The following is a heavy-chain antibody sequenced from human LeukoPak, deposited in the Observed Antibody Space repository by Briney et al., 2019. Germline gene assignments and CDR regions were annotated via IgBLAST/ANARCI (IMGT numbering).Heavy chain of an antibody. CDR1: GGSISSSSYY. D-gene: IGHD3-3*01. CDR2: IYYSGST. V-gene: IGHV4-39*07. Sequence: SETLSLTCTVSGGSISSSSYYWGWIRQPPGKGLEWIGSIYYSGSTYYNPSLKSRVTISVDTSKNQFSLKLSSVTAADTAVYYCARGPRRITIFGVANYYYYGMDVWGQGTTVTVSS. J-gene: IGHJ6*02. CDR3: ARGPRRITIFGVANYYYYGMDV.